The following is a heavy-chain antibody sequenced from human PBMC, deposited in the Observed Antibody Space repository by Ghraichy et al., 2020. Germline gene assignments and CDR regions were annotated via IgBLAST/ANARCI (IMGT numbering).Heavy chain of an antibody. D-gene: IGHD5-24*01. V-gene: IGHV4-34*01. CDR2: INHSGST. Sequence: SQTLSLTCAVYGGSFSGYYWSWIRQPPGKGLEWIGEINHSGSTNYNPSLKSRVTISVDTSKNQFSLKLSSVTAADTAVYYCARVRRWLQSGLNWFDPWGQGTLVTVSS. CDR1: GGSFSGYY. J-gene: IGHJ5*02. CDR3: ARVRRWLQSGLNWFDP.